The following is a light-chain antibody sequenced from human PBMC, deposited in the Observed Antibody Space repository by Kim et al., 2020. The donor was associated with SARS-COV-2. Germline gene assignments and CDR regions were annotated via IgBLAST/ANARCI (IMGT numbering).Light chain of an antibody. Sequence: VSPGQTASITCSGDKLGDKYACWYQQKPGQSPVLVIYQDSKRPSGIPERFSGSNSGNTATLTISGTQAMDEADYYCQAWDSSVWVFGGGTQLTVL. V-gene: IGLV3-1*01. J-gene: IGLJ3*02. CDR2: QDS. CDR1: KLGDKY. CDR3: QAWDSSVWV.